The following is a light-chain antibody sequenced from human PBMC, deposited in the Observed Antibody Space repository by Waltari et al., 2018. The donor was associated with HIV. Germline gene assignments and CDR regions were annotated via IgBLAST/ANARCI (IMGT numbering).Light chain of an antibody. CDR2: DAS. V-gene: IGKV3-15*01. Sequence: ETVMTQSPATLSASPGDKVTFSCRASESVDNKVAWYQQKPGQSPRLLICDASTGASGIPGRFSGSGSGTEFTLTISSLQSDDLAIYYCQQYKNWPPWTFGQGTKVEIK. J-gene: IGKJ1*01. CDR1: ESVDNK. CDR3: QQYKNWPPWT.